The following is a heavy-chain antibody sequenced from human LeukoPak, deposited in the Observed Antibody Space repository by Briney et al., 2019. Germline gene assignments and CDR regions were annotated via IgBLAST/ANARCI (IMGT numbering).Heavy chain of an antibody. D-gene: IGHD3-16*02. V-gene: IGHV3-13*03. J-gene: IGHJ4*02. CDR3: ARVLTPNYDYVWGSYRPTCFDY. Sequence: GGSLRLSCAACGFTFSSYDMHWVRQATGKGLEWVSAIGTAGDTYYPGSVKGQFTISRENAKNSLYLQMNSLRAGDTAVYYCARVLTPNYDYVWGSYRPTCFDYWGLGTLVTVSS. CDR1: GFTFSSYD. CDR2: IGTAGDT.